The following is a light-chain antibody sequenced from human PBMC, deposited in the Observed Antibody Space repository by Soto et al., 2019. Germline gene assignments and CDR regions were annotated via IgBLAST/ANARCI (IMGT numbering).Light chain of an antibody. V-gene: IGKV3D-15*02. Sequence: EIVMTHSPATLSVSPVERATLSCRASHSITSNLAWYQPKPGQAPRLLIHGASTRATGVPARFSGSGSGTDFTLTISRLEPEDFAVYYCQQYSSSPLNCGGGTKGDIK. CDR1: HSITSN. J-gene: IGKJ4*01. CDR3: QQYSSSPLN. CDR2: GAS.